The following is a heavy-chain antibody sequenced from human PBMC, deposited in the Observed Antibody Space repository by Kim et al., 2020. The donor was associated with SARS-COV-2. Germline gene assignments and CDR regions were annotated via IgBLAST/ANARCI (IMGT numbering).Heavy chain of an antibody. CDR2: ISHSGST. CDR1: GGSFSGYY. CDR3: SRDTKLRFLEWPRGGWFDP. J-gene: IGHJ5*02. D-gene: IGHD3-3*01. Sequence: SETLSLTCAVYGGSFSGYYWSWIRQPPGKGLEWIGEISHSGSTTYNPSLKRRVTISVDTSKNQFSLKLSSVTAADTAVCYCSRDTKLRFLEWPRGGWFDPWGARALVSASS. V-gene: IGHV4-34*01.